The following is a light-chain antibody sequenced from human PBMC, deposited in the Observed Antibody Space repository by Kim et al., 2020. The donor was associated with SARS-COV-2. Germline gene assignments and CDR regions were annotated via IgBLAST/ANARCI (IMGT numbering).Light chain of an antibody. CDR1: SASIDRNI. V-gene: IGLV1-44*01. CDR2: SNK. CDR3: AAWDDSLKNRL. J-gene: IGLJ2*01. Sequence: GPRMPTDCSGRSASIDRNIVIWCQQVHETAPNILIISNKQLPSGVPVRFSGFKSGTSASLAINGMQSEDEADYYCAAWDDSLKNRLFGGGTKLTVL.